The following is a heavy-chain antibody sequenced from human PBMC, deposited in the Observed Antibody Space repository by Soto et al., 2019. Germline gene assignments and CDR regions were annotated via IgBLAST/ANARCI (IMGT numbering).Heavy chain of an antibody. J-gene: IGHJ6*02. CDR3: AASVVRADYGMVV. CDR1: GFPFTSSA. D-gene: IGHD3-10*01. Sequence: GASLKVSCKSSGFPFTSSAVQWVRQARGQRLEWIGWIVVGSGNTNYSQKFQERVTITRDMSTSTAYMELSSLRSEDTAVYYCAASVVRADYGMVVWGQGATVTVSS. CDR2: IVVGSGNT. V-gene: IGHV1-58*01.